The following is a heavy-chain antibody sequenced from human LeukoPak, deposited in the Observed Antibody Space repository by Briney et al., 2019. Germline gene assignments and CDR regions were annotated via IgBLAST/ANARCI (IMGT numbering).Heavy chain of an antibody. J-gene: IGHJ5*02. CDR3: AKPYYDSMIRRRPAPFAP. Sequence: GGSLRLSCAASGFTFSSYAMSWVRQAPGKGLEWVSAISGSGGSTYYADSVKGRFTISRDNSKNTLYLQMNSLRAEDTAVYYWAKPYYDSMIRRRPAPFAPWGQGTLVTVSS. CDR2: ISGSGGST. CDR1: GFTFSSYA. V-gene: IGHV3-23*01. D-gene: IGHD3-22*01.